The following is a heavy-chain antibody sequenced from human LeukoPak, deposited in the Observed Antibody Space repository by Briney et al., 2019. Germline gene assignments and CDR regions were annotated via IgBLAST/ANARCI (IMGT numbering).Heavy chain of an antibody. J-gene: IGHJ3*02. V-gene: IGHV4-59*08. CDR2: IYYSGGT. D-gene: IGHD6-13*01. CDR1: GGSISSYY. CDR3: ARLSKQLTTGNPFDI. Sequence: SETLSLTCIVSGGSISSYYWSWIRQPPGKGLEWIGYIYYSGGTNYNPSLKSRVTISVDTSKNQFSLTLSSVTAADTAVYYCARLSKQLTTGNPFDIWGQGTMVTFSS.